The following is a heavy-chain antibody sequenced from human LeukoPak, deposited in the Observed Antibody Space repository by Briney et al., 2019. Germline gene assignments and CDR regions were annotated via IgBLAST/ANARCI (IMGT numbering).Heavy chain of an antibody. CDR2: IDWDDDK. D-gene: IGHD3-10*01. V-gene: IGHV2-70*16. CDR3: ARTYGEYNWFDP. CDR1: GYSISSGYYW. Sequence: TLSLTCTVSGYSISSGYYWGWIRQPPGKALEWLARIDWDDDKFYSTSLKTRLTISKDTSKNQVVLTMTNMDPVDTATYYCARTYGEYNWFDPWGQGTLVTVSS. J-gene: IGHJ5*02.